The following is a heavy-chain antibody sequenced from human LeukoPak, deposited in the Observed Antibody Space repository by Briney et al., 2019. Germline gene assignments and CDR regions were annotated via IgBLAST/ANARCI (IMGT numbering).Heavy chain of an antibody. D-gene: IGHD6-19*01. Sequence: SQTLSLTCAISGDSVSSNSAAWNWIRQSPSRGLEWLGRTYYRSKWYNDYAVSVKSRITINPDTSKNQFSLQLNSVTPEDTAVYYCARGLVAGTAGRIDAFDIWGQGTMVTVSS. J-gene: IGHJ3*02. CDR1: GDSVSSNSAA. V-gene: IGHV6-1*01. CDR3: ARGLVAGTAGRIDAFDI. CDR2: TYYRSKWYN.